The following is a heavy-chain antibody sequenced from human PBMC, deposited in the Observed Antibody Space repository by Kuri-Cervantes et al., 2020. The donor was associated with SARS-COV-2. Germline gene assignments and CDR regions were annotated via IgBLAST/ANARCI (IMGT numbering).Heavy chain of an antibody. CDR2: ISLNGGSQ. Sequence: GESLKISCAASGFTFSSYAMHWVRQAPGKGLEWVSSISLNGGSQYYADSVKGRFTISRDNSKNTLYLQMSSLRAEDTAVYSCAKVHSGDNAYFDYWGQGTLVTVSS. J-gene: IGHJ4*02. CDR3: AKVHSGDNAYFDY. D-gene: IGHD4/OR15-4a*01. CDR1: GFTFSSYA. V-gene: IGHV3-23*01.